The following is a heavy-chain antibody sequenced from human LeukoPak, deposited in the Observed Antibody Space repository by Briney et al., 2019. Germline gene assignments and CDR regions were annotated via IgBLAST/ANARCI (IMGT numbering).Heavy chain of an antibody. CDR2: INSDGSEG. D-gene: IGHD6-6*01. Sequence: GGSLRLSCAVSGFTFSGFWMSWSRQAPGKGLEWVASINSDGSEGYYADVVKGRFTISRDNAKNSLYLQINSLRAEDTAAYYCARSSYSSSSSVWGQGTMVTVSS. CDR3: ARSSYSSSSSV. CDR1: GFTFSGFW. V-gene: IGHV3-7*03. J-gene: IGHJ3*01.